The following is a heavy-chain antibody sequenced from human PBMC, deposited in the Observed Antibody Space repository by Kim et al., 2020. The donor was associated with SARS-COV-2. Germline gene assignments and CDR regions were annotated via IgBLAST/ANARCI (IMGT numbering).Heavy chain of an antibody. V-gene: IGHV3-15*01. D-gene: IGHD3-10*01. J-gene: IGHJ5*02. Sequence: APVKGRFTISRDDSKNTLYLQMNSLKTEDTAVYYCTTEGLWFGERWWFDPWGQGTLVTVSS. CDR3: TTEGLWFGERWWFDP.